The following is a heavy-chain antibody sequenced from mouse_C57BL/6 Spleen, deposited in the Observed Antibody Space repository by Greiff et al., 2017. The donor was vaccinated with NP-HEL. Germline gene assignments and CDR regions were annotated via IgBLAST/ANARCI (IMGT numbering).Heavy chain of an antibody. D-gene: IGHD1-1*01. V-gene: IGHV1-64*01. J-gene: IGHJ1*03. CDR1: GYTFTSYW. Sequence: VQLQQSGAELVKPGASVKLSCKASGYTFTSYWMHWVKQRPGQGLEWIGMIHPNSGSTNYNEKFKSKATLTVDKSSSTAYMQLSSLTSEDSAVYYCARGDYGSSNYWYFDVWGTGTTVTVSS. CDR2: IHPNSGST. CDR3: ARGDYGSSNYWYFDV.